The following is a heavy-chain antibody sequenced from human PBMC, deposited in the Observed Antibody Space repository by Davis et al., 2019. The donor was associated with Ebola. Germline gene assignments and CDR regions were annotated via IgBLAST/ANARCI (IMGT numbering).Heavy chain of an antibody. V-gene: IGHV2-70*01. Sequence: SGPTLVKPTQTLTLTRTVPGFSLSTRGMCVNWIRQPPGKALAWLALIGWDDDTHYNPSLKTRLTIYRDTSKNQVVLTMTNMDPVDTATYYCARKEVFGSRGLYYYYNALDVWGQGTTVTVSS. J-gene: IGHJ6*02. CDR1: GFSLSTRGMC. CDR3: ARKEVFGSRGLYYYYNALDV. D-gene: IGHD3-10*01. CDR2: IGWDDDT.